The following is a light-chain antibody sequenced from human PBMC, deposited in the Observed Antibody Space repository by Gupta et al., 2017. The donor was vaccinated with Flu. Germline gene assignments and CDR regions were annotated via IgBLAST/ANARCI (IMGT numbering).Light chain of an antibody. V-gene: IGKV1-39*01. J-gene: IGKJ4*01. CDR3: QKNDNTALN. CDR2: SAS. CDR1: QNIKNF. Sequence: DIHLTYSPSSLPASVGDRGMITFRASQNIKNFLKWFQQKPGKAPKLLIYSASTLQSGVPSRFSGSGSGTDFTLTISNLQPEDFATYFCQKNDNTALNFGGGTKVEIK.